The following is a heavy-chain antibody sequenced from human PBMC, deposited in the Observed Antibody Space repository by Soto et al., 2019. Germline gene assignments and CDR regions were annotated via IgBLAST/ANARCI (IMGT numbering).Heavy chain of an antibody. CDR3: ARDWSKFSYNYPYYYAMDA. Sequence: EVQLVETGGGLIQPGGSLRLSCSVSGFSVTNNYISWVRQAPGKGREWVSLLSSSGTTYYADSVRGRFTVSRDDSKNTLHLQMDSLTPEDTAVYYCARDWSKFSYNYPYYYAMDAWGQGTTVSVSS. CDR1: GFSVTNNY. CDR2: LSSSGTT. J-gene: IGHJ6*02. D-gene: IGHD5-18*01. V-gene: IGHV3-53*02.